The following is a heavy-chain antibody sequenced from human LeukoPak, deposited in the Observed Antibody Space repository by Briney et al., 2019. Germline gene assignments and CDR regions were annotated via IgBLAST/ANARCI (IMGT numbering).Heavy chain of an antibody. CDR2: ISGSGGST. CDR1: GFTFSSYA. D-gene: IGHD2-2*02. Sequence: GGSLRLSCAASGFTFSSYAMSWVRQAPGKGLEWASAISGSGGSTYYADSVKGRFTISRDNSKNTLYLQMNSLRAEDTAVYYCAKDGPYCSSTSCYSDYWGQGTLVTVSS. V-gene: IGHV3-23*01. CDR3: AKDGPYCSSTSCYSDY. J-gene: IGHJ4*02.